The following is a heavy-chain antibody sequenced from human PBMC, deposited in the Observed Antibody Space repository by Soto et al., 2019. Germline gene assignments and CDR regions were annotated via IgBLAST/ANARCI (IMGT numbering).Heavy chain of an antibody. CDR1: GYTFINYL. J-gene: IGHJ4*02. D-gene: IGHD2-15*01. CDR2: ISADSGNT. CDR3: ARARPAGHSRGVTCYNFDY. Sequence: QVQLVQSGGEVKKPGASMKVSCKASGYTFINYLISWVRQAPGQGLEWMGWISADSGNTNYAQKFQGRVTLTTDTSTKTAYMDLRSLRSDDTATYSCARARPAGHSRGVTCYNFDYWGQGTLVTVSS. V-gene: IGHV1-18*01.